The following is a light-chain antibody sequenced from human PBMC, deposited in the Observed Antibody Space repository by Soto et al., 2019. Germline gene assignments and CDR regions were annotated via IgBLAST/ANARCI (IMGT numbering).Light chain of an antibody. CDR2: HVT. J-gene: IGLJ1*01. V-gene: IGLV2-14*01. CDR1: SSDVGGHDY. CDR3: NSYTSSSTFV. Sequence: QSVLTQSASVSGSPGQSITISCTGTSSDVGGHDYVSWYQQHPGKAPTLMIYHVTNRPSGVSSRFSGSKSGNTAFLIISGLQAEDEADYYCNSYTSSSTFVFATGTNVTVL.